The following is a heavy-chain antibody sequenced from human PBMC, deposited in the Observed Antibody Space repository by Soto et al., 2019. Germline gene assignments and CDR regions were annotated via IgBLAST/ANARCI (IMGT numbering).Heavy chain of an antibody. CDR3: AKDPLNYDILTGYLH. D-gene: IGHD3-9*01. CDR2: ISGSGGST. CDR1: GFTFSSYA. Sequence: GSLRLSCAASGFTFSSYAMSWVRQAPGKGLEWVSAISGSGGSTYYADSVKGRFTISRDNSKNTLYLQMNSLRAEDTAVYYCAKDPLNYDILTGYLHWGQGTLVTVSS. V-gene: IGHV3-23*01. J-gene: IGHJ4*02.